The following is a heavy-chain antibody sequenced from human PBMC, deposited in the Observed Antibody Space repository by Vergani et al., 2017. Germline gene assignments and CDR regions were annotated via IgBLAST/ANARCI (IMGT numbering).Heavy chain of an antibody. CDR1: GFPFSDYG. J-gene: IGHJ6*02. Sequence: QVQLVESGGGEVQPGRSLRLSCSAAGFPFSDYGVHWVRQAPGKGLEWVSVISYDGNKKNYADSVKGRFTISRDNSKNTLYLQMNSLRAEDTAVYYCAKRDRYYDILTGYYNYGMDVWGQGTTVAVSS. V-gene: IGHV3-30*18. D-gene: IGHD3-9*01. CDR3: AKRDRYYDILTGYYNYGMDV. CDR2: ISYDGNKK.